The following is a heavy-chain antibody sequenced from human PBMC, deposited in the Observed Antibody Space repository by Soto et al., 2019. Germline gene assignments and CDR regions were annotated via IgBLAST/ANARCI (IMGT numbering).Heavy chain of an antibody. D-gene: IGHD5-18*01. CDR1: GFTFTSSA. CDR2: IVVGSGNT. CDR3: AAGYSYGQEDFDY. J-gene: IGHJ4*02. Sequence: SVKVSCKASGFTFTSSAVQWVRQARGQRLEWIGWIVVGSGNTNYAQKFQERVTIARDMSTSTAYMELSSLRSEDTAVYYCAAGYSYGQEDFDYWGEGTLVTVSS. V-gene: IGHV1-58*01.